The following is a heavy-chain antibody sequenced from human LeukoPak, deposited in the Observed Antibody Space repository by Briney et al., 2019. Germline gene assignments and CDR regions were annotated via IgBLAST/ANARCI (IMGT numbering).Heavy chain of an antibody. Sequence: ASVKVSCKTSGYTFSSYGASWVRQAPGQGLEWMGWISAYNGNRNYAQNFQGRVTMTTDTSTSTAYMDLRSLRSDDTAVYYCARDIKSYDSSGYYDYWGQGTLVTVSS. CDR3: ARDIKSYDSSGYYDY. D-gene: IGHD3-22*01. V-gene: IGHV1-18*01. CDR2: ISAYNGNR. CDR1: GYTFSSYG. J-gene: IGHJ4*02.